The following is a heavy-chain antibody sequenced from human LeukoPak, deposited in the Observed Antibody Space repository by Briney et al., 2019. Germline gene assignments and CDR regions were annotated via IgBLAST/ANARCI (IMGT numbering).Heavy chain of an antibody. CDR2: IIPIFGTA. CDR3: ATFLVARRGFDY. D-gene: IGHD2-15*01. CDR1: GGTFSSYA. V-gene: IGHV1-69*06. J-gene: IGHJ4*02. Sequence: ASVKVSCKASGGTFSSYAISWVRQAPGQGLEWMGGIIPIFGTANYAQKFQGRVTITADKSTSTAYMELSSLRSEDTAVYYCATFLVARRGFDYWGQGTLATVSS.